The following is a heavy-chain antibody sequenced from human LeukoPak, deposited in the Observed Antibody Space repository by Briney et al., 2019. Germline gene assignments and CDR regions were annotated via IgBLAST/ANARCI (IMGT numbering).Heavy chain of an antibody. D-gene: IGHD3-16*01. J-gene: IGHJ4*02. Sequence: PSETLSLTCTVSGGSLSSYYWSWIRQPPGKGLEWIGHIYYTGTTNYNPSLKSRVTISVDTSKNQFSLNLSSVTAADTAVYYCARFGSLREPILDFWGQGTLVTVSS. CDR2: IYYTGTT. CDR1: GGSLSSYY. V-gene: IGHV4-59*01. CDR3: ARFGSLREPILDF.